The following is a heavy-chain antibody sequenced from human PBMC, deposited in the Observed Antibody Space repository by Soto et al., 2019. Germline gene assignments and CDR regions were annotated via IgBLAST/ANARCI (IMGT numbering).Heavy chain of an antibody. CDR1: GGSFSGYY. CDR2: INHSGST. V-gene: IGHV4-34*01. CDR3: ARDKITGLFDY. J-gene: IGHJ4*02. Sequence: QVQLQKWGAGLLKPSETLSLTCAVYGGSFSGYYWTWIRQPPATGLEWIGEINHSGSTNYNPSLKSRVTISVDTSKNQFSLKLTSVTAADTALYYCARDKITGLFDYWGQGTLVTVSS. D-gene: IGHD2-8*02.